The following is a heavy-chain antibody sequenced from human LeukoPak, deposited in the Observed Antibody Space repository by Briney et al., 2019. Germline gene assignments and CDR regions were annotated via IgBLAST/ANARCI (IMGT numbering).Heavy chain of an antibody. CDR1: GYTFTSYG. V-gene: IGHV1-18*01. CDR3: ARVLVVGATEGDWFDP. J-gene: IGHJ5*02. Sequence: ASVKVSCKASGYTFTSYGISWVRQAPGQGLEWMGWISAYNGNTNYAQKLQGRVTMTTDTSTSTAYMELRSLRSDDTAVYYCARVLVVGATEGDWFDPWGQGTLVTVSS. D-gene: IGHD1-26*01. CDR2: ISAYNGNT.